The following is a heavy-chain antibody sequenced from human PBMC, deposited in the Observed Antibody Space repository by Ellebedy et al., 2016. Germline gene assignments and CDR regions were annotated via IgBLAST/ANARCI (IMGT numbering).Heavy chain of an antibody. CDR1: GYKFRNYY. J-gene: IGHJ4*02. V-gene: IGHV5-51*01. D-gene: IGHD3-9*01. Sequence: GESLKISXEASGYKFRNYYIVWLRQKSGHGLEWMAFFYPADPAPIYSPSFQGQVTMSVDTSISTAFLQWSSLKASDTAMYYCARTDWLLSEYYFDYWGQGTLVTVSS. CDR2: FYPADPAP. CDR3: ARTDWLLSEYYFDY.